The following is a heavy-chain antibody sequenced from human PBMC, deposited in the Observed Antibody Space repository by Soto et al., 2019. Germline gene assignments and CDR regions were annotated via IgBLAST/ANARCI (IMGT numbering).Heavy chain of an antibody. CDR3: ARSNYYDSSGYHYYFDY. D-gene: IGHD3-22*01. CDR1: GGSISSGGYY. CDR2: IYYSGST. V-gene: IGHV4-31*03. Sequence: QVQLQESGPGLVKPSQTLSLTCTVSGGSISSGGYYWSWIRQHPGKGLEWIGYIYYSGSTYYNPSLKSRVTISVDTSKNQFSLKLSSVTAADTAVYNCARSNYYDSSGYHYYFDYWGQGTLVTVSS. J-gene: IGHJ4*02.